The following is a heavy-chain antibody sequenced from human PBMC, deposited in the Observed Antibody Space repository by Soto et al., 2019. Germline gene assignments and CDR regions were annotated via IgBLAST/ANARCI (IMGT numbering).Heavy chain of an antibody. CDR1: GDSDASNRAT. Sequence: SHTLSLTCVIYGDSDASNRATGNWVRQSPSRGLEWLGRTYYRSKWKNDYALSVNSRITINPDTSKHKLSLPLSSVTPDDTAIYYCVRAANSGIDNWGQGTVLTVSS. V-gene: IGHV6-1*01. D-gene: IGHD6-13*01. CDR2: TYYRSKWKN. CDR3: VRAANSGIDN. J-gene: IGHJ4*02.